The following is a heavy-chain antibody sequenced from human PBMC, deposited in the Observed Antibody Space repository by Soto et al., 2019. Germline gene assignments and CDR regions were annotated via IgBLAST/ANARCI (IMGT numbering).Heavy chain of an antibody. J-gene: IGHJ6*02. CDR3: ARERTGDSYYYGMDV. CDR1: GYSISSGYY. V-gene: IGHV4-38-2*02. Sequence: PSETLSLTCAVSGYSISSGYYWGWIRQPPGKGLEWIGSIYHSGSTYYNPSLKSRVTISVDTSKNQFSLKLSSVTAADTAVYHCARERTGDSYYYGMDVWGQGTTVTVSS. D-gene: IGHD7-27*01. CDR2: IYHSGST.